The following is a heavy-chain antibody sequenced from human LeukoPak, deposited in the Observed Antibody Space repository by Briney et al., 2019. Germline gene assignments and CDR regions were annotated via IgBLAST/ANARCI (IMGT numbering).Heavy chain of an antibody. CDR1: GFTLSSYA. CDR3: ARQQCLDGAYYFDY. CDR2: ISTSSSYI. V-gene: IGHV3-21*01. D-gene: IGHD5/OR15-5a*01. Sequence: PGGSLRLPCAASGFTLSSYAMSWVRQGPGKGLEWVSFISTSSSYIYYADSVRGRFTISRDNAKNSLYLQMNSLRAEDTAVYYCARQQCLDGAYYFDYWGQGTLVTVSS. J-gene: IGHJ4*02.